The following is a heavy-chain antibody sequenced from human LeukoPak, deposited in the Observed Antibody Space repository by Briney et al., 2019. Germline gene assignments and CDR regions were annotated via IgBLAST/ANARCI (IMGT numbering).Heavy chain of an antibody. CDR3: ARDKAGVSGWYILQTSSYYGMDV. CDR1: GYTFTSYG. V-gene: IGHV1-18*01. CDR2: ISAYDGNT. Sequence: ASVKVSCKASGYTFTSYGISWVRQAPGQGLEWMGWISAYDGNTNYAQKLQGRVTMTTDTSTSTAYMELRSLRSDDTAVYYCARDKAGVSGWYILQTSSYYGMDVWGQGTTVTVSS. J-gene: IGHJ6*02. D-gene: IGHD6-19*01.